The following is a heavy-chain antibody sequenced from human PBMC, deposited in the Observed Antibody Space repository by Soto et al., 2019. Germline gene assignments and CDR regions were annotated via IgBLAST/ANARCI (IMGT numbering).Heavy chain of an antibody. CDR2: ISSGSSDT. J-gene: IGHJ4*02. V-gene: IGHV3-21*01. CDR3: ARVAY. CDR1: GFTFIRVS. Sequence: WGSLRLSCEASGFTFIRVSMNWVRHFPVKGLEWVASISSGSSDTWYADSVKGRFIISRDNAQNSLFLQMNTLRPEDTAMYYCARVAYWGPGTQVTVSS.